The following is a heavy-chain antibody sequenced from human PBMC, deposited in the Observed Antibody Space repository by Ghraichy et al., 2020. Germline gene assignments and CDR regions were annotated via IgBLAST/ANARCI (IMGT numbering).Heavy chain of an antibody. CDR2: ISGSGGST. CDR1: GFTFSSYA. J-gene: IGHJ5*02. V-gene: IGHV3-23*01. Sequence: GGSLRLSCAASGFTFSSYAMSWVRQAPGKGLEWVSAISGSGGSTYYADSVKGRFTISRDNSKNTLYLQMNSLRAEDTAVYYCAKVYDFWSGPPNWFDPWDQGTLVTVSS. CDR3: AKVYDFWSGPPNWFDP. D-gene: IGHD3-3*01.